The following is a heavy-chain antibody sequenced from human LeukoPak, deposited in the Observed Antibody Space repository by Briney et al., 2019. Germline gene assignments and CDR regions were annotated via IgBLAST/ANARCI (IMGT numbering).Heavy chain of an antibody. J-gene: IGHJ4*02. CDR3: ASWGYSYVLDY. CDR2: ISSSSSTI. Sequence: GGSLRLSCAASGFTFSSYSMNWVRQAPGKGLEWVSYISSSSSTIYYADSVKGRFTISRDNAKNSLYLQMNSLRAEDTAVYYCASWGYSYVLDYWGQGTLVTVSS. D-gene: IGHD5-18*01. V-gene: IGHV3-48*01. CDR1: GFTFSSYS.